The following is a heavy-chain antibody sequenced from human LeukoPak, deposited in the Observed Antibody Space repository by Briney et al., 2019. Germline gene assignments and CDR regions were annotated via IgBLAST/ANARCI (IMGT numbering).Heavy chain of an antibody. CDR1: GVSISSYY. J-gene: IGHJ4*02. D-gene: IGHD4-17*01. V-gene: IGHV4-59*12. CDR3: ATYFYGDYASYYFDF. Sequence: PSETLSLTCTVSGVSISSYYWSWIRQPPGKGLEWIGYIYYSGSTNYSPSLKSRVTMSVDKSKNQFSLEVRSVTAADTAIYYCATYFYGDYASYYFDFWGQGTLVTVSS. CDR2: IYYSGST.